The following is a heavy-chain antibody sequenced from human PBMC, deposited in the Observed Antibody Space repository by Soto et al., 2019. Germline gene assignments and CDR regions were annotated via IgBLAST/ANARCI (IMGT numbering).Heavy chain of an antibody. Sequence: SNSFRSGLRLPPGKGLEWIGYIYYSGSTNYNPSLTSRVTISVDTSKNQFSLKLSSVTAADTAVYYCARERYDSSGSYYFDYWGQGTLVTVS. V-gene: IGHV4-59*01. CDR1: SNSF. CDR2: IYYSGST. J-gene: IGHJ4*02. D-gene: IGHD3-22*01. CDR3: ARERYDSSGSYYFDY.